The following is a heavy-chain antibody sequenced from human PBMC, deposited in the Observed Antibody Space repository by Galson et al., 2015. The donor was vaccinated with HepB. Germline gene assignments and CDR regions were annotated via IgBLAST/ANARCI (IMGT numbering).Heavy chain of an antibody. CDR2: IVVGSGNT. D-gene: IGHD3-22*01. V-gene: IGHV1-58*01. Sequence: SVKVSCKASGFTFTSSAVQWVRQARGQRLEWIGWIVVGSGNTNYAQKFQERVTITRDMSTSTAYMELSSLRSEDTAVYYCAADPPYYDSSGYYFVWGQGTLVTVSS. CDR3: AADPPYYDSSGYYFV. J-gene: IGHJ4*02. CDR1: GFTFTSSA.